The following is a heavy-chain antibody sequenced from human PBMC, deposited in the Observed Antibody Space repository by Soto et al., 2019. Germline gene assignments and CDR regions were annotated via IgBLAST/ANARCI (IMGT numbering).Heavy chain of an antibody. CDR2: ISGSGGST. Sequence: GSLRLSCAASGFNFSSYAMSWVRQAPGKGLEWVSAISGSGGSTYYADSVKGRFTISRDNSKNTLYLQMNSLRAEDTAVYYCAKATRYCSSTSCLAGYYMDVWGKGTTVTVSS. J-gene: IGHJ6*03. V-gene: IGHV3-23*01. CDR3: AKATRYCSSTSCLAGYYMDV. CDR1: GFNFSSYA. D-gene: IGHD2-2*01.